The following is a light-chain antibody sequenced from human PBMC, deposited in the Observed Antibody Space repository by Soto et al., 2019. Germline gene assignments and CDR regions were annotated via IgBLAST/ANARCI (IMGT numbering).Light chain of an antibody. V-gene: IGLV1-40*01. J-gene: IGLJ2*01. Sequence: QSALTQPPSVSGAPGQRVTVSCTGSSSNIGAGYDVHWYQQLPGTAPKLLVYGNNNRPSGVPDRFSGSKSGTSASLAITGLQAEDEADYYCQSYDSSLSGSLFGGGTKLNVL. CDR2: GNN. CDR3: QSYDSSLSGSL. CDR1: SSNIGAGYD.